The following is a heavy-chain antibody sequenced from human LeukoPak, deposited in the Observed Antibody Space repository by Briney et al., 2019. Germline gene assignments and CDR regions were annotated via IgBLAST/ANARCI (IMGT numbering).Heavy chain of an antibody. D-gene: IGHD6-13*01. CDR2: MNPNSGNT. V-gene: IGHV1-8*01. CDR1: GYTFTSYD. Sequence: GASVKVSCKASGYTFTSYDINWVRQATGQGLEWMGWMNPNSGNTGYAQKFQGRVTVSRDTSTSTVYMELSSLRSEDTAVYYCARQQYSSFDYWGQGTLVTLSS. J-gene: IGHJ4*02. CDR3: ARQQYSSFDY.